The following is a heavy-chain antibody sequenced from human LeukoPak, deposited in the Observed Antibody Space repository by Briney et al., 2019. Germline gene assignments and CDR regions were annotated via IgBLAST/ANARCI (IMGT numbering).Heavy chain of an antibody. D-gene: IGHD3-3*01. CDR1: GVSISSSNSY. CDR3: ARGGAIFGVVSPYVDV. V-gene: IGHV4-39*07. J-gene: IGHJ6*03. CDR2: IYYSGNT. Sequence: PSETLSLTCTVSGVSISSSNSYWGWIRQPPGKGLEWIGSIYYSGNTYYNASLKSQVSISVDTSKNQFSLKLSSVTAADTAVYYCARGGAIFGVVSPYVDVWGKGTTVTVSS.